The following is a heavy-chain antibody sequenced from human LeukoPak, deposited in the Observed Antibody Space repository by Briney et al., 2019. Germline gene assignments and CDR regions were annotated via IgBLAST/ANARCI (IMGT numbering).Heavy chain of an antibody. CDR3: ARAGYSSGWYIDY. V-gene: IGHV4-59*01. CDR2: IYYSGST. D-gene: IGHD6-19*01. CDR1: GGSISSYY. J-gene: IGHJ4*02. Sequence: KPSETLSLTCTVSGGSISSYYWSWIRQPPGKGLEWIGYIYYSGSTNYNPSLKSRVTISVDTSKNQFSLKLSSVTAADTAVYCCARAGYSSGWYIDYWGQGTLVTVSS.